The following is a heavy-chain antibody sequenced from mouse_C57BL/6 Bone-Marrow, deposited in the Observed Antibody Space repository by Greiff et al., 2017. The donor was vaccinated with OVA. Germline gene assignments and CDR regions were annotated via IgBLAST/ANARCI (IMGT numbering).Heavy chain of an antibody. Sequence: EVKLVESGPELVKPGASVKIPCKASGYTFTDYNMDWVKQSHGKSLEWIGDINPNNGGTIYNQKFKGKATLTVDKSSSTAYMELRSLTSEDTAVYYCARGGYYIWYFDVWGTGTTVTVSS. CDR3: ARGGYYIWYFDV. CDR2: INPNNGGT. J-gene: IGHJ1*03. D-gene: IGHD2-3*01. V-gene: IGHV1-18*01. CDR1: GYTFTDYN.